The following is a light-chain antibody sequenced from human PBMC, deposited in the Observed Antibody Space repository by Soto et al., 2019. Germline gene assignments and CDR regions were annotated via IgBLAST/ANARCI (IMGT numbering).Light chain of an antibody. V-gene: IGKV1-5*03. Sequence: DIQMTQSPSTLSGSVGERVTITGRASESISTWLAWYQQKPGKAPKLLIYGASSLESGVPPRFSGDGSGTEFTLTISSLQRDYFGIYYCQQYSRLWSFGQGTKVDIK. CDR1: ESISTW. CDR3: QQYSRLWS. J-gene: IGKJ1*01. CDR2: GAS.